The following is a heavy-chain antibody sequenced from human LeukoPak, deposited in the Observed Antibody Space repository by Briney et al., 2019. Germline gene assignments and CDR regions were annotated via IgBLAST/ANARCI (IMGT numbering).Heavy chain of an antibody. CDR1: GGSFSGYY. Sequence: SSETLSLTCAVYGGSFSGYYWGWIRQPPGKGPEWIGSIYYSGSTYYNSSLKSRVTISVDTSKNQFSLKLSSVTAADTAVYYCASLYYFDRSRGWNYWGQGTLVTVSS. CDR3: ASLYYFDRSRGWNY. CDR2: IYYSGST. D-gene: IGHD3-22*01. J-gene: IGHJ4*02. V-gene: IGHV4-39*01.